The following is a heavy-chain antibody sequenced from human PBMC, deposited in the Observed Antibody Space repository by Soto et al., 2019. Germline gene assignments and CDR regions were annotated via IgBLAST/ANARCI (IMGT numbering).Heavy chain of an antibody. CDR1: GFDFSKAW. CDR3: SAGTGRTDLDY. J-gene: IGHJ4*02. D-gene: IGHD2-2*01. CDR2: LMSKTDGGTT. Sequence: EVQLVESGGGLVKPGGSLRLCCAASGFDFSKAWMSWVRQAPGKGLEWVGRLMSKTDGGTTVYAAPVKGRFTISRDDSKNTLYLQMSSLNTEDTAVYYCSAGTGRTDLDYWGQGTLVTVSS. V-gene: IGHV3-15*01.